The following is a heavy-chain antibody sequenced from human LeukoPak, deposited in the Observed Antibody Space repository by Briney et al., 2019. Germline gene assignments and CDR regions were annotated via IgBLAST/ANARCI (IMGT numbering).Heavy chain of an antibody. CDR2: ISGSGGTT. CDR3: AKGVEIVLVPDGWFDP. J-gene: IGHJ5*02. V-gene: IGHV3-23*01. CDR1: GFTFRSYA. Sequence: GGSLRLSCAASGFTFRSYAMSWVRQAPGKGLEWVSGISGSGGTTYYADSVKGRFTISRDNSKNTLYLQMNSLRAEDTAVYYCAKGVEIVLVPDGWFDPWGQGTLVTVSS. D-gene: IGHD3-22*01.